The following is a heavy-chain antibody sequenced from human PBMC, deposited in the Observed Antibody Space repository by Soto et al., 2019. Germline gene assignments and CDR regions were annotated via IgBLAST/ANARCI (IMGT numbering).Heavy chain of an antibody. CDR2: MNPNSGNT. CDR1: GYTFTSYD. D-gene: IGHD4-17*01. J-gene: IGHJ6*03. V-gene: IGHV1-8*01. Sequence: ASVKVSCKASGYTFTSYDINWVRQATGQGLEWMGWMNPNSGNTGYAQKFQGRVTMTRNTSISTAHMELSSLRSEDTAVYYCARGLKLPTRYYYYMDVWGKGTTVTVSS. CDR3: ARGLKLPTRYYYYMDV.